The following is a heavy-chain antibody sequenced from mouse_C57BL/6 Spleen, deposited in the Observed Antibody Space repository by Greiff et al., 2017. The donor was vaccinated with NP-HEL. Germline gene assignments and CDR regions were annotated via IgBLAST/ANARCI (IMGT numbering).Heavy chain of an antibody. V-gene: IGHV5-4*01. CDR2: ISDGGSYT. J-gene: IGHJ1*03. D-gene: IGHD2-2*01. Sequence: EVQRVESGGGLVKPGGSLKLSCAASGFTFSSYAMSWVRQTPEKRLEWVATISDGGSYTYYPDNVKGRFTISRDNAKNNLYLQMSHLKSEDTAMYYCARGGGYDRYFDVWGTGTTVTVSS. CDR3: ARGGGYDRYFDV. CDR1: GFTFSSYA.